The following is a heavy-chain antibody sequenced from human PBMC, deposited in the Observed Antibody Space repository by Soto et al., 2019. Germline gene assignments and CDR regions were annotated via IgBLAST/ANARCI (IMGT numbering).Heavy chain of an antibody. D-gene: IGHD3-22*01. CDR1: GGSINNYY. CDR3: ARLGGYYQAIDS. CDR2: IYYAGTT. J-gene: IGHJ4*02. V-gene: IGHV4-59*08. Sequence: SETLSLTCSVSGGSINNYYCSWIRQPPGKGLEFIGYIYYAGTTTYNPSLKSRVTISVDMSKNQFSLKLSSVTAADTAVYYCARLGGYYQAIDSWGQGTLVTVSA.